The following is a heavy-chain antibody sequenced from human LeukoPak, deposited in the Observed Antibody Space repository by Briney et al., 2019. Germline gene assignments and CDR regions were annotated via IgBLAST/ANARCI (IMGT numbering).Heavy chain of an antibody. CDR3: ARDLGNWFDP. Sequence: NPSETLFLTCTVSGGSVNSGSYYWSWIRQPPGKGLEWIGYIYDSGSTNHNPSLKSRVTMSEDTSKNQFSLKLSSVTAADTAVYYCARDLGNWFDPWGQGTLVTVSS. J-gene: IGHJ5*02. CDR2: IYDSGST. CDR1: GGSVNSGSYY. V-gene: IGHV4-61*01.